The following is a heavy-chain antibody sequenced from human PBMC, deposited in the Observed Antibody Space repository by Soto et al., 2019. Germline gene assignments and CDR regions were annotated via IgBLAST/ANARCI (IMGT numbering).Heavy chain of an antibody. Sequence: PGGSLRLSCAASGFIFSSFGMHWVRQAPGKGLEWVAHIWYDGSNTYYADSVKGRFTISRDNSRNTLYLQMKSLRAEDSASYYCAKEDTSSGSLDYWGQGALVTVSS. J-gene: IGHJ4*02. CDR1: GFIFSSFG. CDR3: AKEDTSSGSLDY. CDR2: IWYDGSNT. V-gene: IGHV3-33*06. D-gene: IGHD6-19*01.